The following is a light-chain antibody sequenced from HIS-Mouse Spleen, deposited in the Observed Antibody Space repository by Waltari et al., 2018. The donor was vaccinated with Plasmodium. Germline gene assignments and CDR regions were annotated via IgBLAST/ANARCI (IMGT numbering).Light chain of an antibody. J-gene: IGLJ1*01. Sequence: QSALTQPASVSGSPGQSITISCTGTSSDVGGYNYVPWYQQHPGNAPKLMIYDVINRPSGFSNRFYGSKSGNTASRTISGLQAEDEADYYCSSYTSSSTLPYVFGTGTKVTVL. CDR2: DVI. CDR3: SSYTSSSTLPYV. V-gene: IGLV2-14*03. CDR1: SSDVGGYNY.